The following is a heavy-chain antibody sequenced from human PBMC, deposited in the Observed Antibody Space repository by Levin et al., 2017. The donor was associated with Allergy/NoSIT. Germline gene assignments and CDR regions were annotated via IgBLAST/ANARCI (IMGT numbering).Heavy chain of an antibody. V-gene: IGHV3-30*18. J-gene: IGHJ6*02. D-gene: IGHD1-26*01. CDR2: ISYDGSNK. Sequence: RPGGSLRLSCAASGFTFSSYGMHWVRQAPGKGLEWVAVISYDGSNKYYADSVKGRFTISRDNSKNTLYLQMNSLRAEDTAVYYCSKDGGIVVRYYYYGMDVWGQGTTVTVSS. CDR1: GFTFSSYG. CDR3: SKDGGIVVRYYYYGMDV.